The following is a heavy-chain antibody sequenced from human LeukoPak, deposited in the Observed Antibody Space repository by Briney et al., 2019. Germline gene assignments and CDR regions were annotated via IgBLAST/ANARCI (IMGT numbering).Heavy chain of an antibody. CDR2: ISYDGSNK. CDR3: AKDLGCCSGGSCPQSYYYYYYGMDV. Sequence: GGSLRLSCAASGFTFSSYGMHWVRQAPGKGLEWVAVISYDGSNKYYADSVKGRFTISRDNSKNTLYLQMNSLRAEDTAVYYCAKDLGCCSGGSCPQSYYYYYYGMDVWGQGTTVTVSS. J-gene: IGHJ6*02. D-gene: IGHD2-15*01. CDR1: GFTFSSYG. V-gene: IGHV3-30*18.